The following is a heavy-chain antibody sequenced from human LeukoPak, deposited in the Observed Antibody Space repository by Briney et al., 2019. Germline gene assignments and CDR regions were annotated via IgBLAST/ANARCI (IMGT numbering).Heavy chain of an antibody. CDR1: GYTFTSYD. J-gene: IGHJ4*02. V-gene: IGHV1-8*01. D-gene: IGHD3-22*01. CDR3: AREESYYDSPKYDY. Sequence: ASVKVSCKASGYTFTSYDINWVRQATGQGLEWMGWMNPNSGNTGYAQKFQGRVTMTRNTSISTAYMELSSLRSEDTAVYYCAREESYYDSPKYDYWGQGTLVTVSS. CDR2: MNPNSGNT.